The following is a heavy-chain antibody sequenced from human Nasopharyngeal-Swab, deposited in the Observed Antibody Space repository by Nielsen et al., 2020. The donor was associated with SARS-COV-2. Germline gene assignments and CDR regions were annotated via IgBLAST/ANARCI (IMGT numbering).Heavy chain of an antibody. J-gene: IGHJ4*02. D-gene: IGHD1-1*01. CDR1: GFVFTDYT. V-gene: IGHV3-21*01. CDR2: ISSKKTII. CDR3: AATSKFKQMEY. Sequence: GGSLRLSCAGSGFVFTDYTINWVRQTPRKGPEWIASISSKKTIIHYADSVKGRFTVSRDNDEKSVSLHMTDLTAEDTGLFFCAATSKFKQMEYWGQGILVSVSS.